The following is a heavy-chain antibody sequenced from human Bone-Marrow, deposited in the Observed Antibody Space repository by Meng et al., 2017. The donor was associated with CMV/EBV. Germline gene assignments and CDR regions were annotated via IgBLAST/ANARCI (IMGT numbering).Heavy chain of an antibody. CDR3: ARDRGLYYDFWSGYHFPYYFDY. D-gene: IGHD3-3*01. J-gene: IGHJ4*02. Sequence: GGSLRLSCAASGFTFSSYSMNWVRQAPGKGLEWVSYISSSGSTIYYADSVKGRFTISRDNAKNSLYLQMNSLRAEDTAVYYCARDRGLYYDFWSGYHFPYYFDYWGQGTLVTVSS. CDR2: ISSSGSTI. CDR1: GFTFSSYS. V-gene: IGHV3-48*04.